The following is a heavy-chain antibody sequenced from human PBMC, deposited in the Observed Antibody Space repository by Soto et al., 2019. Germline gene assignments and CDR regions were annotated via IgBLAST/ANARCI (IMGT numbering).Heavy chain of an antibody. Sequence: QVQLVESGGGVVQPGRSLRLSCAASGFIFSTYAMHWVRQTPGKGLDWVAAIWYDGSNAYYADSVKGRFTISRDTSKNTLNLQMNSLRAEDTAVYYCAREVDCSTAACYRGWFDSWGQGTLVTVSP. CDR3: AREVDCSTAACYRGWFDS. CDR2: IWYDGSNA. CDR1: GFIFSTYA. D-gene: IGHD2-2*02. V-gene: IGHV3-33*01. J-gene: IGHJ5*01.